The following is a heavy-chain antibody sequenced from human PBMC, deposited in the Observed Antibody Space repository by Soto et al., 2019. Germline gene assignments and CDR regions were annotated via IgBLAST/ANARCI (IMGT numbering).Heavy chain of an antibody. CDR2: ISGSGGST. Sequence: GGSLRLSCAASGFTFSSYAMSWVRQAPGKGLEWVSAISGSGGSTYYADSVKGRFTISRDNSKNTLYLQMNTLTAEDTAVYYCAKDPNYYDSSGYFDYWGQGTLVTVSS. D-gene: IGHD3-22*01. CDR3: AKDPNYYDSSGYFDY. J-gene: IGHJ4*02. V-gene: IGHV3-23*01. CDR1: GFTFSSYA.